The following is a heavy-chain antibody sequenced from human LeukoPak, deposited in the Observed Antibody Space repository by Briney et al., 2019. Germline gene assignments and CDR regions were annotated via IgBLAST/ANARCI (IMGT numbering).Heavy chain of an antibody. V-gene: IGHV3-21*01. Sequence: GGSLRLSCAASGFAFSSHWMNWVRQAPGKGLEWVSSISSSSSYIYYADSVKGRLTISRDNAKNSLYLQMNSLRAEDTAVYYCASSHMVRGVIIDNWFDPWGQGTLVTVSS. D-gene: IGHD3-10*01. CDR1: GFAFSSHW. CDR3: ASSHMVRGVIIDNWFDP. J-gene: IGHJ5*02. CDR2: ISSSSSYI.